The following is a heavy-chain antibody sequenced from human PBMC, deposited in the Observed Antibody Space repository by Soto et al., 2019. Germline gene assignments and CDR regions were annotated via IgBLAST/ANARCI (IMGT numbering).Heavy chain of an antibody. Sequence: ASVKVACKASGYIFTSYGISWVRQAPGQGLEWMGWISAYNGNTNYAQKLQGRVTMTTDTSTSTAYMELRSLRSDVTAVYYCARDLAAAGPFDYWGQGTLVTVSS. CDR2: ISAYNGNT. D-gene: IGHD6-13*01. V-gene: IGHV1-18*01. CDR1: GYIFTSYG. J-gene: IGHJ4*02. CDR3: ARDLAAAGPFDY.